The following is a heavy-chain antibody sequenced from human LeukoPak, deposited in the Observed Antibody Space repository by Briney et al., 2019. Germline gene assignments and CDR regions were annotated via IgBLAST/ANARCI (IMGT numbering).Heavy chain of an antibody. CDR2: IRSDGSNK. J-gene: IGHJ4*02. Sequence: GGSLRLSCAASGFTFSSYGMHWVRQAPGKGLEWVAFIRSDGSNKYYADSVKGRFTISSDNSKNTLYLQMNSLRAEDTAVYYCAKENLVVVPAGIEGWGQGTLVTVSS. V-gene: IGHV3-30*02. D-gene: IGHD2-2*02. CDR3: AKENLVVVPAGIEG. CDR1: GFTFSSYG.